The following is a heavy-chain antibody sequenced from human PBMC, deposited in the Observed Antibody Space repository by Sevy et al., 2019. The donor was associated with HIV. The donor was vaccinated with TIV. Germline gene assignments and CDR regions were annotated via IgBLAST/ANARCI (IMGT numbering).Heavy chain of an antibody. J-gene: IGHJ4*02. CDR3: ARVYSGYYNS. V-gene: IGHV3-21*01. CDR2: ISSSSNYI. CDR1: GFTFSSYT. Sequence: GGSLRLSCEASGFTFSSYTINWVRQAPGKGLEWVSSISSSSNYIYYADSVKGRFTISRDNAKNSLYLQMNSLRAEDTAVYYCARVYSGYYNSWGQGTLVTVSS. D-gene: IGHD1-26*01.